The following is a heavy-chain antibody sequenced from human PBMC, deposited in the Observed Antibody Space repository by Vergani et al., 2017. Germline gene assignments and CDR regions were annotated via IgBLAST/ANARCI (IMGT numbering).Heavy chain of an antibody. CDR2: IYYSGST. CDR3: AGRTTMVRGVLDIARYYFDY. D-gene: IGHD3-10*01. V-gene: IGHV4-39*01. CDR1: GGSISSSSYY. J-gene: IGHJ4*02. Sequence: QLQLQESGPGLVKPSETLSLTCTVSGGSISSSSYYWGWIRQPPGKGLEWIGSIYYSGSTYYNPSLKSRVTISVDTSKNQFSLKLSSVTAADTAVYYCAGRTTMVRGVLDIARYYFDYWGQGTLVTVSS.